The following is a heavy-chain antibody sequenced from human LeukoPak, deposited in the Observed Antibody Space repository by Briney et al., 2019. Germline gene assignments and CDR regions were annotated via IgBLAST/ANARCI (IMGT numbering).Heavy chain of an antibody. V-gene: IGHV3-21*01. Sequence: GGSLRLSCVASEYDFRAYTFTWVRQAPGKGLEYVSSISKSSALKYYSESVRGRFTISRDNAENSLYLDMSNLGAEDTAVYFFVGGDNRDQWAQVTMVTV. J-gene: IGHJ4*02. CDR1: EYDFRAYT. CDR2: ISKSSALK. CDR3: VGGDNRDQ. D-gene: IGHD2-2*01.